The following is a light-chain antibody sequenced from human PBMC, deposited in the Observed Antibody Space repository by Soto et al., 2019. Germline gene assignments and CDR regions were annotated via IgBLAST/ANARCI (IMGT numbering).Light chain of an antibody. V-gene: IGKV1-39*01. CDR3: QQSYSTPRT. Sequence: DIQMTQSPSSLSASVGDRVTITCRASQSISDYLNWYQQHPGKAHNLLIYAASSLQSGVPSRFSGSGSGTDFTLTISSLQPEDFATYYCQQSYSTPRTFGQGTKVELK. J-gene: IGKJ1*01. CDR1: QSISDY. CDR2: AAS.